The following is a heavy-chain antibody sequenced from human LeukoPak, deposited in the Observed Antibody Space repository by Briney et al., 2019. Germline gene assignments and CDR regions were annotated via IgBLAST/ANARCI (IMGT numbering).Heavy chain of an antibody. CDR1: GGSISSGGYY. J-gene: IGHJ4*02. V-gene: IGHV4-30-2*01. CDR2: IYHSGST. Sequence: SETLSLTCTVSGGSISSGGYYWSWIRQPPGKGLEWIGYIYHSGSTYYNPSLKSRVTISVDTSKNQFSLKLSSVTAADTAVYYCARVRGYCSGGSCYFFDYWGQGTLVTVSS. D-gene: IGHD2-15*01. CDR3: ARVRGYCSGGSCYFFDY.